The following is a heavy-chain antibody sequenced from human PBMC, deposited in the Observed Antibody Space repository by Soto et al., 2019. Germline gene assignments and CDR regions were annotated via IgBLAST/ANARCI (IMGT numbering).Heavy chain of an antibody. CDR2: IYYSGST. Sequence: QLQLQESGPGLVKPSETLSLTCTVSGGSISNSSYYWGWIRQPPGKGLEWIGSIYYSGSTYYNPSLKSRVTISVDTSKNQFSLKLSSVTAADTAVYYCARRQSSSWYGLWGQGTLVTVSS. CDR3: ARRQSSSWYGL. V-gene: IGHV4-39*01. CDR1: GGSISNSSYY. D-gene: IGHD6-13*01. J-gene: IGHJ4*02.